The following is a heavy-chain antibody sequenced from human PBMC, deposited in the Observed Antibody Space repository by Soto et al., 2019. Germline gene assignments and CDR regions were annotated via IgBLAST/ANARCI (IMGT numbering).Heavy chain of an antibody. V-gene: IGHV4-61*01. J-gene: IGHJ4*02. CDR3: ARARYDNSGYYAENYHDY. D-gene: IGHD3-22*01. Sequence: SETLSLTCTVSGGSVRSDSFYWSWIRQPPGKGLEWIAFIYHSGSTNYNPSLNSRVTISVDTSKNRFSLKLTSVTAADTAIYSCARARYDNSGYYAENYHDYRGQGTLVTVSS. CDR1: GGSVRSDSFY. CDR2: IYHSGST.